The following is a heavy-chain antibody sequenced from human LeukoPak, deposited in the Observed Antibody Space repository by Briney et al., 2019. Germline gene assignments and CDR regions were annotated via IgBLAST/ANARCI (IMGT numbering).Heavy chain of an antibody. CDR2: FDPEGGET. CDR1: GYIVTKLS. D-gene: IGHD4-17*01. Sequence: ASVKVSCKVSGYIVTKLSIHWVRQAPGKGLEWMGGFDPEGGETVYAQKFQGRVTMTEDTSTDTAFLDLSSLKFEDTAVYYCAAIAIDYDGGAEAFDFWGQGTLVTVSS. CDR3: AAIAIDYDGGAEAFDF. J-gene: IGHJ3*01. V-gene: IGHV1-24*01.